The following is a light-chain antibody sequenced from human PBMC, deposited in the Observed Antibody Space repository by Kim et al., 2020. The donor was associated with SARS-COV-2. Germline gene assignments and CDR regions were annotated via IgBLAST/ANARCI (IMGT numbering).Light chain of an antibody. Sequence: ASVGDRVTITCRASQGINNYLPWYQQNPGKAPKVLIYAASILQTGVPSRFSGTGSGTEFTLTISSLQPEDFATYYCLQTDVYPRTFGQGTKVDIK. J-gene: IGKJ1*01. V-gene: IGKV1-9*01. CDR1: QGINNY. CDR3: LQTDVYPRT. CDR2: AAS.